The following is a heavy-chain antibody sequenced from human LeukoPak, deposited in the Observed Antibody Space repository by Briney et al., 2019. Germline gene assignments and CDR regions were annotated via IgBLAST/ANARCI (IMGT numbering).Heavy chain of an antibody. J-gene: IGHJ4*02. CDR3: ARLEYSYPYYFDY. D-gene: IGHD5-18*01. CDR1: GFTVSSNY. CDR2: IYSGGST. V-gene: IGHV3-66*01. Sequence: GGSLRLSCAASGFTVSSNYMSWVRQAPGKGLEWVSVIYSGGSTYYADSVKGRFTISRDNSKNTLYLQMNSLRAEDTAVYYCARLEYSYPYYFDYGGQGTLVTVSS.